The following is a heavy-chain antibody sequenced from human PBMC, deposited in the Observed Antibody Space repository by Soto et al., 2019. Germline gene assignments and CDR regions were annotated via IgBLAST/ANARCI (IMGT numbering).Heavy chain of an antibody. V-gene: IGHV3-48*02. CDR3: ARDSTYYYDTSGYCVY. J-gene: IGHJ4*02. D-gene: IGHD3-22*01. Sequence: GGSLRLSCAASGFIFNSYSMNWVRHTPGKGLEWVSYISASGDTKHYADSVKGRFTISRDNAKNSLFLQMHSLRDEDTAVYYCARDSTYYYDTSGYCVYWGQGTLVTVSS. CDR2: ISASGDTK. CDR1: GFIFNSYS.